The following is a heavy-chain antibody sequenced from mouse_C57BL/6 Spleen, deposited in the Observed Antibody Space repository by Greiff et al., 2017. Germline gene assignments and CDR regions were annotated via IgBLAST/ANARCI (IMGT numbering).Heavy chain of an antibody. Sequence: EVMLVESGGGLVKPGGFLKLSCAASGFTFSDYGMHWVRQAPEKGLEWVAYISSGSSTIYYADTVKGRFTISRDNAKNTLFLQMTSLRSEDTAMYYCAKIYGNYDYYAMDYWGQGTSVTVSS. J-gene: IGHJ4*01. CDR3: AKIYGNYDYYAMDY. CDR2: ISSGSSTI. CDR1: GFTFSDYG. D-gene: IGHD2-1*01. V-gene: IGHV5-17*01.